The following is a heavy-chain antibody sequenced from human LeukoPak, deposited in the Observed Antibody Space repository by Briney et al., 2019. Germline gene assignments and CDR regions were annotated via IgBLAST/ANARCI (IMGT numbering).Heavy chain of an antibody. CDR1: GFTFSSYS. CDR3: ARIFDSSGYPDDAFDI. J-gene: IGHJ3*02. CDR2: ISGSGGST. Sequence: GGSLRLSCAASGFTFSSYSMNWVRQAPGKGLEWVSAISGSGGSTYYADSVKGRFTISRDNAKNSLYLQMNSLRAEDTAVFYCARIFDSSGYPDDAFDIWGQGTMVTVSS. V-gene: IGHV3-21*01. D-gene: IGHD3-22*01.